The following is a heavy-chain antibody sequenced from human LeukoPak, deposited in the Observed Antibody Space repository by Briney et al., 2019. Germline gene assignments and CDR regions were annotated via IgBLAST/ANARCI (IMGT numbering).Heavy chain of an antibody. CDR2: FYYSGST. D-gene: IGHD6-6*01. CDR1: GGSICIYY. J-gene: IGHJ2*01. Sequence: PSETLSLTCTVSGGSICIYYWSWIRQPPGKGLEWIGYFYYSGSTNYNPSLKSRVTISVDTSKNQFSLKLSSVIAADTAVYYCARDRSIAARPDTWYFDLWGRGTLVTVSS. CDR3: ARDRSIAARPDTWYFDL. V-gene: IGHV4-59*01.